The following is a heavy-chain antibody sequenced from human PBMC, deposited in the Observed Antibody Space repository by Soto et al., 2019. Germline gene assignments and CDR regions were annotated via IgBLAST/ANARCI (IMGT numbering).Heavy chain of an antibody. CDR1: GYTFTSYG. CDR2: ISAYNGNT. J-gene: IGHJ6*02. V-gene: IGHV1-18*01. CDR3: ARVKHGGYGHFVLVAKYYYGMDV. Sequence: ASVKVSCQASGYTFTSYGISWVRQAPGQGLEWMGWISAYNGNTNYAQKLQGRVTMTTDTSTSTAYMELRSLRSDDTAVYYCARVKHGGYGHFVLVAKYYYGMDVWGQGTTVTVSS. D-gene: IGHD5-12*01.